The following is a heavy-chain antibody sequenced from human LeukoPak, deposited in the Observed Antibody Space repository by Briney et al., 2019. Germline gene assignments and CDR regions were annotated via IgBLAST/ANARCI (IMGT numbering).Heavy chain of an antibody. Sequence: GGSLRLSCAASGFTFSSYAMSWVRQAPGKGLEWVSAISGSGGSTYYADSVKGRFTISRDNSKNTLYLQMNSLRAEDTAVYYCAKDQIGLAVAATRVWLAFDIWGQGTMVTVSS. J-gene: IGHJ3*02. D-gene: IGHD6-19*01. CDR1: GFTFSSYA. V-gene: IGHV3-23*01. CDR2: ISGSGGST. CDR3: AKDQIGLAVAATRVWLAFDI.